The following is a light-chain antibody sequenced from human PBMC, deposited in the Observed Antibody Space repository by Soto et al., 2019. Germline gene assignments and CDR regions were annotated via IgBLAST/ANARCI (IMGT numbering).Light chain of an antibody. V-gene: IGLV2-14*03. J-gene: IGLJ1*01. CDR3: NSYTTISTLV. CDR2: EVT. CDR1: SSDVGGYNF. Sequence: QSALTQPASVSGCPGQSITSSCTGTSSDVGGYNFVSWYQQHPGKAPKLMIYEVTSRPSGVSNRFSGSKSGNTASLTISGLQAEDEADYYCNSYTTISTLVFGTGTKVTVL.